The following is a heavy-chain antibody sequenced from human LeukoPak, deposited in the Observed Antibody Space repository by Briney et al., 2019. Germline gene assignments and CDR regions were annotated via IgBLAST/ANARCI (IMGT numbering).Heavy chain of an antibody. J-gene: IGHJ4*02. CDR2: ISYDGSNK. CDR3: ARDLTGTGATSN. V-gene: IGHV3-30-3*01. Sequence: GGSLRLSCAASGFTFSSYAMHWVRQAPGKGLEWVAVISYDGSNKYYADSVKGRFTISRDNSKNTLYLQMNSLRAEDTAVYYCARDLTGTGATSNWGQGTLVTVSS. CDR1: GFTFSSYA. D-gene: IGHD1-7*01.